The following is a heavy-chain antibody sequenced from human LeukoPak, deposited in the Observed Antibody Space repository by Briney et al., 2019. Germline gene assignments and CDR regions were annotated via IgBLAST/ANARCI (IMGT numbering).Heavy chain of an antibody. CDR2: ISSSSSTI. V-gene: IGHV3-48*04. Sequence: PGGSPRLSCAVSGFTFSSYSMNWVRQAPGKGLEWVSYISSSSSTIYYADSVKGRFTISRDNAKNSLYLQMNSLRAEDTAVYYCARDPRGGYSCSWYFDYWGQGTLVTVSS. CDR1: GFTFSSYS. J-gene: IGHJ4*02. CDR3: ARDPRGGYSCSWYFDY. D-gene: IGHD6-13*01.